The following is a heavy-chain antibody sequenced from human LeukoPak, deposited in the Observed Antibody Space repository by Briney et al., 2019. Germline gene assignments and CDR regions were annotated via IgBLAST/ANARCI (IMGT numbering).Heavy chain of an antibody. D-gene: IGHD6-13*01. Sequence: SETLSLTCTVSGGSISTYYWNWIRQPPGKGLEWIGNIYPTGSTYYNPSLKSRVTISVDTSKNQFSLKVSSVSAADTAVYYCARAYSSSWYWNWFDPWGQGTLVTVSS. CDR3: ARAYSSSWYWNWFDP. J-gene: IGHJ5*02. CDR1: GGSISTYY. V-gene: IGHV4-4*08. CDR2: IYPTGST.